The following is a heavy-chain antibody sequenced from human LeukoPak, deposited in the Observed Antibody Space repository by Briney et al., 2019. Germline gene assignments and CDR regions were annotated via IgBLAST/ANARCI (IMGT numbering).Heavy chain of an antibody. CDR2: INPNSGGT. CDR1: GYTFTVYY. Sequence: GASVTVSCTASGYTFTVYYMHWVRQAPGQGLEWMGRINPNSGGTNYAQKFQGRVTMTRDTSISTAYMELSRLRSDDTAVYYCARGLSYFDYWGQGTLVTVSS. V-gene: IGHV1-2*06. J-gene: IGHJ4*02. D-gene: IGHD3-16*01. CDR3: ARGLSYFDY.